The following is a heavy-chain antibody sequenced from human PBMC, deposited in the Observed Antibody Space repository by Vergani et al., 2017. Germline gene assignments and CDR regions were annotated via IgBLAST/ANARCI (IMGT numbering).Heavy chain of an antibody. D-gene: IGHD6-19*01. CDR3: ARGSSSGWWYFDY. Sequence: EVQLLESGGGLVQPGGSLRLSCAASGFTFSSYAMSWVRQAPGKGLEWVSAISGSGGSTYCADSVKGRFTISRDNSKNTLYLQMNSLRAEDTAVYYCARGSSSGWWYFDYWGQGTLVTVSS. CDR1: GFTFSSYA. V-gene: IGHV3-23*01. J-gene: IGHJ4*02. CDR2: ISGSGGST.